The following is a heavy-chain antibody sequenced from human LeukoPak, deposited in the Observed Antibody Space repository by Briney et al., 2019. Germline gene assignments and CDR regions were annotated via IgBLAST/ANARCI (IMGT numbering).Heavy chain of an antibody. Sequence: SETLSLACTVSGGSISSSSYYWGWIRQPPGKGLEWIGSIYYSGSTYYNPSLNSRVTISVLTSKNRFSLKLSSVTAADTAVYYCATLTGGDDAFDIWGQGTMVTVSS. CDR2: IYYSGST. J-gene: IGHJ3*02. D-gene: IGHD4-23*01. V-gene: IGHV4-39*07. CDR1: GGSISSSSYY. CDR3: ATLTGGDDAFDI.